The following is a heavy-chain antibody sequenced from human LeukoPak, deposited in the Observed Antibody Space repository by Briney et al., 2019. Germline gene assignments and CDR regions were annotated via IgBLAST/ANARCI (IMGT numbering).Heavy chain of an antibody. D-gene: IGHD6-13*01. CDR1: GGSISGYY. CDR3: AKDGSSWPFFDS. J-gene: IGHJ4*02. CDR2: IHGTGGN. V-gene: IGHV4-4*07. Sequence: PSETLSLTCTVSGGSISGYYWSWIRQPAGKGLEWIGRIHGTGGNDHNPSLKSRVTMSVDTSKNQLSLKLTSVAAADTAVYYCAKDGSSWPFFDSWGQGTLVTVSS.